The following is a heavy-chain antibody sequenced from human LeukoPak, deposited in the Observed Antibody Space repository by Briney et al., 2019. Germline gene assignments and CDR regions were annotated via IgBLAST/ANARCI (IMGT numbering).Heavy chain of an antibody. CDR2: ISYGGSNK. J-gene: IGHJ4*02. CDR3: ARQDDYSVDY. Sequence: SGMSLRLSCAASGFTCSTFTMQWLRQAPGKGLEGVVVISYGGSNKNYAASGKGRFTISRDNSKNTLYLQMNRPRGEDTALFYCARQDDYSVDYWGQGTLVPVSS. D-gene: IGHD4-11*01. V-gene: IGHV3-30*04. CDR1: GFTCSTFT.